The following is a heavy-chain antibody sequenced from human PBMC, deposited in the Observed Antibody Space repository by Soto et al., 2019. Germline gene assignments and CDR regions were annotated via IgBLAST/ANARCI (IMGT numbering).Heavy chain of an antibody. V-gene: IGHV4-59*01. D-gene: IGHD4-17*01. CDR1: GGSMSNNY. Sequence: QVHLQESGPGLVKPSETLSLFCNVSGGSMSNNYWTWIRQAPGKGLGWIGYVFYTGSTNYNPSLKSRVSISVDTSKKYFSLRLNSVTAADTAVYYCARSLTVTRFDQWGQGTRVTVS. CDR3: ARSLTVTRFDQ. CDR2: VFYTGST. J-gene: IGHJ4*02.